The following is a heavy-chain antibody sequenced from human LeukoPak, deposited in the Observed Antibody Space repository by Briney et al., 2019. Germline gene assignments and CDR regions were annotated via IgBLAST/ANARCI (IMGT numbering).Heavy chain of an antibody. CDR1: GFTFSSYA. Sequence: PGGSLRLSCAASGFTFSSYAMHWVRQAPGKGLEWVAVISYDGSNKYYADSVKGRFTISRDNFKNTLYLQMSTLRAEDTAVYYCATDRNSGKYYDYWGQGTLVTVSS. V-gene: IGHV3-30-3*01. CDR2: ISYDGSNK. J-gene: IGHJ4*02. CDR3: ATDRNSGKYYDY. D-gene: IGHD1-26*01.